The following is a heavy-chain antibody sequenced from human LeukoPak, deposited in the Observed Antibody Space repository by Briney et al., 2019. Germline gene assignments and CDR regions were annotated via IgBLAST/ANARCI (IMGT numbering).Heavy chain of an antibody. J-gene: IGHJ4*02. Sequence: GGSLRLSCAASGFTFSTYNMNWVRQAPGKGLEWVSYIRSSSSPIYYADSVKGRFTISRDNSKNTLYLQMNSLRAEDTAVYYCAKVFQDSSSWYFDYWGQGTLVTVSS. D-gene: IGHD6-13*01. V-gene: IGHV3-48*01. CDR3: AKVFQDSSSWYFDY. CDR1: GFTFSTYN. CDR2: IRSSSSPI.